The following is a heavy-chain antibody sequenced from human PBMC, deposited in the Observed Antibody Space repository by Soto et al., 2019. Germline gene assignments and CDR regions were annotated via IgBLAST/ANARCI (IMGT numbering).Heavy chain of an antibody. V-gene: IGHV3-23*01. J-gene: IGHJ6*03. CDR3: VKDTSSSPYYMDV. CDR1: GFPFSNLP. D-gene: IGHD2-2*01. Sequence: EVQVLESGGGSVQPGGSLSPSCQAPGFPFSNLPMGWVRHAPGKGLEWVSEITGSTGSTYYEDPLGGRFFISRDNSKNTLHLQMNSLRVEDTAVYYCVKDTSSSPYYMDVWGKGTTVTVSS. CDR2: ITGSTGST.